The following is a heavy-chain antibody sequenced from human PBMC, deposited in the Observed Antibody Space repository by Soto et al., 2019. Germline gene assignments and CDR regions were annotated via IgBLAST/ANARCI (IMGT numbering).Heavy chain of an antibody. CDR1: GGSFSGNY. Sequence: QVHLQLWGAGLLRPSETLSLTCAVHGGSFSGNYWSWIRQPPGKGLEWIGEINHGGSTYDNPSHKSRVTISVDTSKNQFSLKLSSVTAADTAVYYCARGPPDLRFLEWYPATYSYGMDVWGQGTTVTVS. V-gene: IGHV4-34*01. D-gene: IGHD3-3*01. J-gene: IGHJ6*02. CDR3: ARGPPDLRFLEWYPATYSYGMDV. CDR2: INHGGST.